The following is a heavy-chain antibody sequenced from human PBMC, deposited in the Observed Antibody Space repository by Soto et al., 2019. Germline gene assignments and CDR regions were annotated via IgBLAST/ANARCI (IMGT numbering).Heavy chain of an antibody. V-gene: IGHV2-5*02. D-gene: IGHD3-10*01. Sequence: QITLKESGPTLVKPTQTLTLTCTFSGFSLTTRGVGVGWIRQPPGKALEWLALIYWDDDEGYSPSLKSRLTITKATPKNQVVLTRTTMDPVDTDTYYCAPGPRGFSYYCDYWGQGTLVTVSS. J-gene: IGHJ4*02. CDR2: IYWDDDE. CDR1: GFSLTTRGVG. CDR3: APGPRGFSYYCDY.